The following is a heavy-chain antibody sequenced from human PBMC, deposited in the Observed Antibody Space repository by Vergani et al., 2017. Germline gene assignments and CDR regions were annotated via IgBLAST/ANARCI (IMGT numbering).Heavy chain of an antibody. D-gene: IGHD3-9*01. J-gene: IGHJ5*01. CDR3: ARARCIETCYMSNWLDS. CDR2: IKSDGSIT. V-gene: IGHV3-74*03. Sequence: DVNLAESGGGFFQPGGSLRLSCSASGFSFNSSWMHWVRQVPGKGLLWVSRIKSDGSITAYADSVKGRFTISRDNAQNTLYLQMNSLRVEDTGVYYCARARCIETCYMSNWLDSWGQGTLVTVSS. CDR1: GFSFNSSW.